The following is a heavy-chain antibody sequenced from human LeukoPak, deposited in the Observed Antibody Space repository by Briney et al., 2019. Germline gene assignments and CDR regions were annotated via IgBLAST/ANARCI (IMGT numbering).Heavy chain of an antibody. CDR2: IRSKANNCAT. J-gene: IGHJ4*02. CDR1: GFTFSGSA. D-gene: IGHD6-6*01. Sequence: AGGSLRLSCAASGFTFSGSAMHWVRQASGKGLEWIGRIRSKANNCATAYTASVKGRFTISRDDSKNTAYLQMNSLKTEDTAVYYCTVPGYSSSFDYWGQGTLVTVSS. V-gene: IGHV3-73*01. CDR3: TVPGYSSSFDY.